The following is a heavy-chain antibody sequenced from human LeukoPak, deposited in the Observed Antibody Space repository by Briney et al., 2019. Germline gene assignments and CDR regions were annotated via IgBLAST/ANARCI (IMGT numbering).Heavy chain of an antibody. Sequence: GGSLRLSCAASGFTFSSYWMSWVRQAPGKGLEWVANIKQDGSEKYYVDSVKGRFTISRDNAKNSLYLQMSSLRAEDTAVYYCAREIDGITTVQDYWGQGTLVTVSS. V-gene: IGHV3-7*01. D-gene: IGHD3-10*01. CDR2: IKQDGSEK. CDR3: AREIDGITTVQDY. CDR1: GFTFSSYW. J-gene: IGHJ4*02.